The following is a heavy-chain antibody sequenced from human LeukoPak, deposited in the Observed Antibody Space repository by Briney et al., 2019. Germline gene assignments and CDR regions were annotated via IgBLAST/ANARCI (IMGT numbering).Heavy chain of an antibody. CDR1: GFTFSSYE. V-gene: IGHV3-48*03. CDR2: ISSSGSTI. CDR3: ARESHYDLDAFGI. D-gene: IGHD3-22*01. Sequence: GGSLRLSCAASGFTFSSYEMNWVRQAPGKGREWVSYISSSGSTIYYADSVKGRFTISRDNAKNSLYLQMNSLRAEDTAVYYCARESHYDLDAFGIWGQGTMVTVSS. J-gene: IGHJ3*02.